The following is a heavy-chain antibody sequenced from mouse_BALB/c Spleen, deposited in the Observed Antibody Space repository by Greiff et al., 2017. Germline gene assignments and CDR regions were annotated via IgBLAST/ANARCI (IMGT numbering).Heavy chain of an antibody. Sequence: EVHLVESGGGLVKPGGSLKLSCAASGFTFSSYAMSWVRQSPEKRLEWVAEISSGGSYTYYPDTVTGRFTISRDNAKNTLYLEMSSLRSEDTAMYYCARDGKRAMDYWGQGTSVTVSS. D-gene: IGHD1-1*01. V-gene: IGHV5-9-4*01. J-gene: IGHJ4*01. CDR1: GFTFSSYA. CDR2: ISSGGSYT. CDR3: ARDGKRAMDY.